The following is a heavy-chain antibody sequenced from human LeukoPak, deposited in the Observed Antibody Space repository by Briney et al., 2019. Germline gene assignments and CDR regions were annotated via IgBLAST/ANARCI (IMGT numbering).Heavy chain of an antibody. D-gene: IGHD5-18*01. CDR2: IYHSGST. J-gene: IGHJ4*02. CDR3: ARILGYSYGQADY. Sequence: SETLSLTCTVSGGSISSGGYYWSWIRQPPGKGLEWIGYIYHSGSTYYNPSLKSRVTISVDRSKNQFSLKLSSVTAADTAVYYCARILGYSYGQADYWGQGTLVTVSS. V-gene: IGHV4-30-2*01. CDR1: GGSISSGGYY.